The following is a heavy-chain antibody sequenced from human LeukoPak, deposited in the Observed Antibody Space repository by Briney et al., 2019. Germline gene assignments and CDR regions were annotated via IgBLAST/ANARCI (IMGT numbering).Heavy chain of an antibody. CDR1: GGSISSSSDY. Sequence: PSETLSLTCTLSGGSISSSSDYWGWIRHPPGKGLEWIGSIYYSGSTYYNPSLKSRVTISVDTSKNQFSLKLSSVTAADTAVYYCARQVEMATTLDYWGQGTLVTVSS. J-gene: IGHJ4*02. D-gene: IGHD5-24*01. CDR3: ARQVEMATTLDY. V-gene: IGHV4-39*01. CDR2: IYYSGST.